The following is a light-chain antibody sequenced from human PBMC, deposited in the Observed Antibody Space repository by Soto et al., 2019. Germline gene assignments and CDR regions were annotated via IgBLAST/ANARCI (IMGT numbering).Light chain of an antibody. J-gene: IGKJ1*01. CDR2: WAS. CDR1: QSVLYNSNSKNY. Sequence: DIVMTQSPDSLAVSLGERATINCKSSQSVLYNSNSKNYLAWYQQKPGQPPKLLIYWASTRESGGPYRFSGSGSGTDFTLTSSSLLAEDVAVYYCQQYYSTPWTFGQGPKVESK. V-gene: IGKV4-1*01. CDR3: QQYYSTPWT.